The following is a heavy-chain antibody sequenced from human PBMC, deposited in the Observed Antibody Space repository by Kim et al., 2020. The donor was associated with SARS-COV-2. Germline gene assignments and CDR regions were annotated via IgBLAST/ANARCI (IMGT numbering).Heavy chain of an antibody. V-gene: IGHV3-23*01. CDR2: ITSSGRGS. D-gene: IGHD6-6*01. J-gene: IGHJ4*02. Sequence: GGSLRLSCSASGFTFSDYAMNWVRQSPGKGLECFSSITSSGRGSDYADSVKGRFTISSDNSDNTLYLQMNSLRPADTATYYCAKGTPVVLNYFDSWGLGT. CDR1: GFTFSDYA. CDR3: AKGTPVVLNYFDS.